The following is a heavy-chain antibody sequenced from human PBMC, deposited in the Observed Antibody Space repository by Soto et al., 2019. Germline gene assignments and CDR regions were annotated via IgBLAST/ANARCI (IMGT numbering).Heavy chain of an antibody. D-gene: IGHD1-7*01. CDR1: GFTFSNYK. Sequence: PGGSLRLSCAASGFTFSNYKMRWVRQAPGNGLEWVSTISGTGDSTYYAESVKGRFTISRDNSKNTLFLQMNSLRAVDTAIYYCAKAFRELSTSMDIWGQGTTVTVSS. J-gene: IGHJ6*02. CDR3: AKAFRELSTSMDI. CDR2: ISGTGDST. V-gene: IGHV3-23*01.